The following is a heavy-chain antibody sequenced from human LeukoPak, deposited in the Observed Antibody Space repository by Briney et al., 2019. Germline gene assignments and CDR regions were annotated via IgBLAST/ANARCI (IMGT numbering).Heavy chain of an antibody. D-gene: IGHD3-10*01. V-gene: IGHV3-30*18. CDR2: ISYDGSNK. J-gene: IGHJ4*02. CDR1: GFTFSSYG. Sequence: GRSLRLSCAASGFTFSSYGMHWVRQAPGKGLEWVAVISYDGSNKYYADPVKGRFTISRDNSKNTLYLQMNSLRAEDTAVYYCAKDRYYGSGSYNLDYWGQGTLVTVSS. CDR3: AKDRYYGSGSYNLDY.